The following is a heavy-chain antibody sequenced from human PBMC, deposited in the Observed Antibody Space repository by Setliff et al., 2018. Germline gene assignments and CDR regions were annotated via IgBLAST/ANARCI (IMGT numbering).Heavy chain of an antibody. CDR1: GFTFSGAE. Sequence: PGGSLRLSCAASGFTFSGAEIHWVRQASGKGLEWVGRIRSKADKYATDDGASAKVRFIISRDDSKKTAYLQMNSLKTEDTAVYYCARQASPHPDSSGYYYDLRFYYYMDVWGKGTTVTVSS. V-gene: IGHV3-73*01. D-gene: IGHD3-22*01. CDR2: IRSKADKYAT. CDR3: ARQASPHPDSSGYYYDLRFYYYMDV. J-gene: IGHJ6*03.